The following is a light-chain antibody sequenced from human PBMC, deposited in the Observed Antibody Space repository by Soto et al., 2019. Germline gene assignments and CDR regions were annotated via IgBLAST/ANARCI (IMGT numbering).Light chain of an antibody. Sequence: DIQMTQSPSSLSASVGDRVTITCQASQDISNYLNWYQQKPGKAPKLLIYDASNLETGVPSRFSGSGSGTDFTFTISSLQPEDIATYYRQQYDNLSYTFGQGTKVDIK. CDR3: QQYDNLSYT. CDR1: QDISNY. J-gene: IGKJ2*01. V-gene: IGKV1-33*01. CDR2: DAS.